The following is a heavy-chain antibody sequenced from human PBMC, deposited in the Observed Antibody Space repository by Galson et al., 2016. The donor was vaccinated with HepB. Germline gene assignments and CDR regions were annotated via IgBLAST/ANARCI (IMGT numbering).Heavy chain of an antibody. CDR3: ARRNSGYRAGNWLDP. V-gene: IGHV1-8*01. J-gene: IGHJ5*02. CDR2: VNPESGNT. CDR1: GYTFATHD. D-gene: IGHD5-12*01. Sequence: SVKVSCKASGYTFATHDINWVRQATGQGLEWMGWVNPESGNTVYAEKFQGRVTMFRDTSINTAYLEVYRLRSDDTAVYYCARRNSGYRAGNWLDPWGQGTLVTVSS.